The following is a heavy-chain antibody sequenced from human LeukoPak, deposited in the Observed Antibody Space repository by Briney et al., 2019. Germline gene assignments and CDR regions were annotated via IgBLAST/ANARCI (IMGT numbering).Heavy chain of an antibody. CDR3: ASPSGASTS. D-gene: IGHD2-15*01. Sequence: SETLSLTCTVSGGSVSSSSYYWGWIRQPPGKGLEWIGSVYYSGSTYYNPSLKSRVTISVDKSKNQFSLRLTSVTAADTAVYYCASPSGASTSWGQGTLVTVSS. V-gene: IGHV4-39*07. J-gene: IGHJ4*02. CDR1: GGSVSSSSYY. CDR2: VYYSGST.